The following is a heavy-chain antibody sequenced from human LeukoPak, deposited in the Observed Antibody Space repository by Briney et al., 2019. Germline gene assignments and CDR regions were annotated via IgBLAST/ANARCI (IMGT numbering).Heavy chain of an antibody. CDR2: IIPIFGTA. J-gene: IGHJ3*02. Sequence: GASVKVSCKASGGTFSSYAISWVRQAPGQGLEWMGGIIPIFGTANYAQKFQGRVTITTDESTSTAYMELSSLRSEDTAVYYCAFPAGYGGNSCDIWGQGTMVTVSS. CDR1: GGTFSSYA. CDR3: AFPAGYGGNSCDI. V-gene: IGHV1-69*05. D-gene: IGHD4-23*01.